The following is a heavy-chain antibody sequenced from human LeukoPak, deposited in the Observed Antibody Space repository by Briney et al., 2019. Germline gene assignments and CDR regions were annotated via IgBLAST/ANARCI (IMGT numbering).Heavy chain of an antibody. CDR3: ARGRLGDY. CDR1: GFAFSDYW. CDR2: IKQDGSEK. V-gene: IGHV3-7*01. J-gene: IGHJ4*02. Sequence: GGSLRLSCAASGFAFSDYWMSWVRQVPGKRLEWVANIKQDGSEKYYVDSVKGRFTISRDNAKNSLYLQMNSLRAEDTAVYYCARGRLGDYWGQGTLVTVSS.